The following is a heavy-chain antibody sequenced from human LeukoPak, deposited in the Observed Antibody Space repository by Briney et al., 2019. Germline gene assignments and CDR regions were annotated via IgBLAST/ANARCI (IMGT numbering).Heavy chain of an antibody. CDR2: INSNCAGT. CDR3: AKAPVTSCRGAYCYPFDY. Sequence: GGSLRLFRTVSGFLLNSYALSWVRQASGKGLEWVSAINSNCAGTLHADSVRGRFTISRDRSKNTLYLQMNSLRAEDAAVYYCAKAPVTSCRGAYCYPFDYWGQGTLVTVSS. V-gene: IGHV3-23*01. CDR1: GFLLNSYA. D-gene: IGHD2-21*01. J-gene: IGHJ4*02.